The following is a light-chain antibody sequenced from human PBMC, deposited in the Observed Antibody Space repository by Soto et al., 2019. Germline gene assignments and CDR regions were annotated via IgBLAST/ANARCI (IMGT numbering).Light chain of an antibody. J-gene: IGLJ1*01. CDR1: SSDVGGYNY. V-gene: IGLV2-14*01. CDR3: SSYTSSNTLV. Sequence: QSALTQPASVSGSPGQSITISCTGTSSDVGGYNYVSWYQQHPGKAPKLMIYDVNNRPSGVSNRVSGSKSGNTASLTISGHQAEDEADYYCSSYTSSNTLVFGTGTKLTVL. CDR2: DVN.